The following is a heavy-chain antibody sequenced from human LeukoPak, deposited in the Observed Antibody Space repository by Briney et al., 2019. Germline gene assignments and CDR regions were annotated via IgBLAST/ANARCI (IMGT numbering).Heavy chain of an antibody. J-gene: IGHJ4*02. CDR2: ISWNSGSI. V-gene: IGHV3-9*01. CDR1: GFTFDDYA. Sequence: PGGSLRLSCVASGFTFDDYAMHWVRQAPGKGLDWVSGISWNSGSIGYADSVKGRFTISRDNAKNSLYLQMNSLKTEDTALYYCTKDHGYSSGAGLGYWGQGTLVTVSS. D-gene: IGHD6-19*01. CDR3: TKDHGYSSGAGLGY.